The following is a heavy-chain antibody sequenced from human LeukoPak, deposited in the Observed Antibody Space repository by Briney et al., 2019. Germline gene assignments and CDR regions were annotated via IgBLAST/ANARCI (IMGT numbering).Heavy chain of an antibody. J-gene: IGHJ5*02. V-gene: IGHV4-61*08. CDR2: IYYSGST. D-gene: IGHD2-2*01. Sequence: SQTLSLTCTVSGGSISSGGYYWSWIRQHPGKGLEWIGYIYYSGSTNYNPSLKSRVTISVDTSKNQFSLKLSSVTAADTAVYYCARGTPNRKGYCGSTSCYRNWFDPWGQGTLVTVSS. CDR1: GGSISSGGYY. CDR3: ARGTPNRKGYCGSTSCYRNWFDP.